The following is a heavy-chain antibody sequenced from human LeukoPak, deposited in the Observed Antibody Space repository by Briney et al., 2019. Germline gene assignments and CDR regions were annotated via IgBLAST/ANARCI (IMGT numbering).Heavy chain of an antibody. CDR2: IYHSGST. D-gene: IGHD3-22*01. CDR1: GDTIISTRW. CDR3: VTYYYGSSAPKRNY. V-gene: IGHV4-4*02. J-gene: IGHJ4*02. Sequence: SGTLSLTCAVSGDTIISTRWWSWVRQPPGKGLEWIGEIYHSGSTNYNPSLKSRATMSVDKSKNHFSQKVTSVTAADTAVYYCVTYYYGSSAPKRNYWGQGILVTVSS.